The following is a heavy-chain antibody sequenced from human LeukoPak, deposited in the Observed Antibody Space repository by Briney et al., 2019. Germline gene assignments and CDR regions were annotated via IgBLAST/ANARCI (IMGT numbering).Heavy chain of an antibody. CDR3: AKSATTVTSDFEY. V-gene: IGHV3-23*01. CDR1: GFTFSSHG. D-gene: IGHD4-17*01. CDR2: ISGSGGGT. J-gene: IGHJ4*02. Sequence: GGSLRLSCAASGFTFSSHGISWVRQAPGKGLEWVSGISGSGGGTFYADSVRGRFTISRDNSKNTVYLQMNSLRAEDTAVYYCAKSATTVTSDFEYWGQGTLATVSS.